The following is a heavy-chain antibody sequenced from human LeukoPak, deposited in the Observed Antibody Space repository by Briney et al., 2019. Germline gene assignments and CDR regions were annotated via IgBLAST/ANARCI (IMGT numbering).Heavy chain of an antibody. CDR2: ISYDGSNK. CDR3: ASPASAYCGGDCFLDY. CDR1: GFTFSSYG. Sequence: GRSLRLSCAASGFTFSSYGMHWVRQAPGKGLEWVAVISYDGSNKYYADSVKGRFTISRDNSKNTLYLQMNSLRAEDTAVYYCASPASAYCGGDCFLDYWGQGTLVTVSS. J-gene: IGHJ4*02. V-gene: IGHV3-30*19. D-gene: IGHD2-21*02.